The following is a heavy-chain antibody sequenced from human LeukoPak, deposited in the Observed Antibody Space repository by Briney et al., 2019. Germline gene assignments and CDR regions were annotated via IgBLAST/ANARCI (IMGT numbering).Heavy chain of an antibody. Sequence: GESLKISCKGSGHSFTSYWIGWVRQMPGKGLEWMGIIYPGDSDTRYSPSFQGQVTMSADKSISTAYLQWSSLRASDTAVYFCARRQSCSGGSCYEDFDYWGQGTLVTVSS. V-gene: IGHV5-51*01. CDR2: IYPGDSDT. J-gene: IGHJ4*02. CDR3: ARRQSCSGGSCYEDFDY. D-gene: IGHD2-15*01. CDR1: GHSFTSYW.